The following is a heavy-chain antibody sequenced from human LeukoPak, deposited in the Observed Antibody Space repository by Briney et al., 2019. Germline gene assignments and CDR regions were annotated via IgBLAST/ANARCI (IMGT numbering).Heavy chain of an antibody. CDR3: ARGPTYDSSGYNFDY. D-gene: IGHD3-22*01. J-gene: IGHJ4*02. CDR2: INHSGST. V-gene: IGHV4-34*01. CDR1: GGSFSGYY. Sequence: SETLSLTCAVYGGSFSGYYWSWIRQPPGKGLEWIGEINHSGSTNYNPSLKSRVTISVDTSKNQFSLKLSSETAADTAVYYCARGPTYDSSGYNFDYWGQGTLVTVSS.